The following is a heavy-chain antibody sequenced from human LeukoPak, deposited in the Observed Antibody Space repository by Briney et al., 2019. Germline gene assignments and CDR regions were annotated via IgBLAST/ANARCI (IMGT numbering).Heavy chain of an antibody. CDR1: GFPFSSHA. CDR3: AKSVASWFGELLAQDY. J-gene: IGHJ4*02. V-gene: IGHV3-23*01. Sequence: PGGSLRLSCAASGFPFSSHAMSWVRQAPGKGLEWVSAISGGGGSTYYADSVKGRFTISRDNSKNTLYLQMNSLRAEATAVYYCAKSVASWFGELLAQDYWGLGTLVTVSS. CDR2: ISGGGGST. D-gene: IGHD3-10*01.